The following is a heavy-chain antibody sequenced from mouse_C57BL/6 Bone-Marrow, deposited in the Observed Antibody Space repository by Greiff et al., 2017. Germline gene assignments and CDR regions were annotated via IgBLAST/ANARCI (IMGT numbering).Heavy chain of an antibody. CDR1: GYTFTSYW. Sequence: VQLQQPGAELVKPGASVKLSCKASGYTFTSYWMHWVKQRPGQGLEWIGMIHPNSGSTNYNEKFKSKATLTVDKSASTAYMQLSSLTSEDSAVYYCASSPSTLYYGSRNWYFDVWGTGTTVTVSS. D-gene: IGHD1-1*01. CDR2: IHPNSGST. V-gene: IGHV1-64*01. J-gene: IGHJ1*03. CDR3: ASSPSTLYYGSRNWYFDV.